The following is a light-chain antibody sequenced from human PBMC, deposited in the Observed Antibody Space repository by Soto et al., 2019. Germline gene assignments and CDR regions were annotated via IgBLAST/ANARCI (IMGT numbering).Light chain of an antibody. CDR2: DAS. J-gene: IGKJ4*01. V-gene: IGKV1-33*01. Sequence: DIEMTQSPSSLSASVGDRVTITCQASQGISNYLNWYQQNPGKAPKLLIYDASNLETGVPSRFSGSGSGTDFTVTISSLHPEDIETDYCQQYANLPLTFGGGTKVEIK. CDR1: QGISNY. CDR3: QQYANLPLT.